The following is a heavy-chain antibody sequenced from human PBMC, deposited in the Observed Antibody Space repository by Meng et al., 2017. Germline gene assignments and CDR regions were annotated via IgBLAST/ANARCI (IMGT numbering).Heavy chain of an antibody. CDR1: GYNFPDYY. J-gene: IGHJ4*02. CDR3: ARDEDISAAGKLFGDY. V-gene: IGHV1-2*06. D-gene: IGHD6-25*01. CDR2: IDPKNGDT. Sequence: QVHPVPSGAEGKKPGASVKVSCKPSGYNFPDYYIHWVRQAPGQGLEWMGRIDPKNGDTHYAQKFQGRVTMTGDTSISTAYMELSGLRSDDTAMYYCARDEDISAAGKLFGDYWGQGTLVTVSS.